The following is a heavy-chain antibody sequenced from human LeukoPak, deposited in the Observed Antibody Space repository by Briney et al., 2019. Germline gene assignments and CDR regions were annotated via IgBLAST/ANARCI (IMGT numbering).Heavy chain of an antibody. CDR3: ARGGDIYSSSSAVDY. CDR2: ISGSGGTT. V-gene: IGHV3-23*01. Sequence: GGSLRLSCAASGFTFSSYGMSWVRQAPGKGLEWVSAISGSGGTTYYADSVKGRFTISRDNSKNTLYLQMNSLRAEDTALYYCARGGDIYSSSSAVDYWGQGTLVTVSS. J-gene: IGHJ4*02. D-gene: IGHD6-6*01. CDR1: GFTFSSYG.